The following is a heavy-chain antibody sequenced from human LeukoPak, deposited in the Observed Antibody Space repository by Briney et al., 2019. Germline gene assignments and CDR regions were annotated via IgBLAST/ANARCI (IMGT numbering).Heavy chain of an antibody. J-gene: IGHJ3*02. CDR1: GYTFTSYG. CDR3: ARGLLRYFDWLSLPFDAFDI. V-gene: IGHV1-46*01. D-gene: IGHD3-9*01. Sequence: ASVKVSCKASGYTFTSYGISWVRQAPGQGLEWMGIINPSGGSTSYAQKFQGRVTITADKSTSTAYMELSSLRSEDTAVYYCARGLLRYFDWLSLPFDAFDIWGQGTMVTVSS. CDR2: INPSGGST.